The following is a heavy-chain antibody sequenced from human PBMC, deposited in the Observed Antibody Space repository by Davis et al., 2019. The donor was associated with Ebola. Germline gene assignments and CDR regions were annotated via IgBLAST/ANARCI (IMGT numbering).Heavy chain of an antibody. J-gene: IGHJ3*02. Sequence: SVTVSRLASRYSLQYYVISWLRQPPGQGLERMGWISPYNGNTNYAQQVQGRVTMTTDTSTVTAYLDLTSLSSDNPAVYFCARTSIVGTTTTASDIWGQATLVTVSS. D-gene: IGHD1-26*01. CDR3: ARTSIVGTTTTASDI. CDR2: ISPYNGNT. CDR1: RYSLQYYV. V-gene: IGHV1-18*01.